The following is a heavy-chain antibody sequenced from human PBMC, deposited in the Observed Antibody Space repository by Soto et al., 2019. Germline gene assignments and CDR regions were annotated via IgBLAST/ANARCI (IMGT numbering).Heavy chain of an antibody. CDR1: GFTFNIYA. V-gene: IGHV3-23*01. Sequence: EVQLLESGGDLIQPGGSLRLSCAASGFTFNIYAMTWVRQAPGKGLEWVSAISRYGDITYYADSVEGRFSISRDNSKNTLYPQMNSLRVEDTAVYYCAKDRYLDHDSRGYLFDNWGQGTLVTVSS. CDR2: ISRYGDIT. D-gene: IGHD3-22*01. J-gene: IGHJ4*02. CDR3: AKDRYLDHDSRGYLFDN.